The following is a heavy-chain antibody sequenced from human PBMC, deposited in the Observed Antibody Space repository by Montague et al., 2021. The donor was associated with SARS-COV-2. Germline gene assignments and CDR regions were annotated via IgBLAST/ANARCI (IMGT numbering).Heavy chain of an antibody. CDR1: GGSISSGSYY. Sequence: TLSLTCTVSGGSISSGSYYWSWIRQPAGKGLVWIGRIYTSGSTNYNPSLKSRVTISVDTSKNQFSLKLSSVTAADTAVYYCARDYKGYCSGGSCSYYYYGMDVRGQGTTVTVSS. CDR2: IYTSGST. J-gene: IGHJ6*02. D-gene: IGHD2-15*01. CDR3: ARDYKGYCSGGSCSYYYYGMDV. V-gene: IGHV4-61*02.